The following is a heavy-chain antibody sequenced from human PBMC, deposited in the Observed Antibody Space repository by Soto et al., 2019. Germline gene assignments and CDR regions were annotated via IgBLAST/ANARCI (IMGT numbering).Heavy chain of an antibody. D-gene: IGHD3-3*01. J-gene: IGHJ6*02. CDR2: ISYDGRNK. CDR3: ARDEIRFSWAYGMDV. CDR1: GFPFISYV. V-gene: IGHV3-30*04. Sequence: QVQLVESGGAVFKPGRSRGPPGAPPGFPFISYVMHWVRQAPGKGLEWVAVISYDGRNKYYEDSVKGRFTISRDNSKNTLYLQMNSLRAEDTAVYYCARDEIRFSWAYGMDVWGQGTTVTVSS.